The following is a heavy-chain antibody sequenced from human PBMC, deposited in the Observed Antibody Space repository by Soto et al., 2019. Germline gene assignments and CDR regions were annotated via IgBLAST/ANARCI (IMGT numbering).Heavy chain of an antibody. V-gene: IGHV3-23*01. Sequence: GGSLRLSFAASGFPFSSYAMSWVRQAPGKGLEWVSAISGSGGSTYYADSVKGRFTISRDNSKNTLYLQMNSLRAEDTAVYYCAKVAGIAVAGTAYYFDYWGQGTLVTVSS. CDR1: GFPFSSYA. CDR2: ISGSGGST. CDR3: AKVAGIAVAGTAYYFDY. D-gene: IGHD6-19*01. J-gene: IGHJ4*02.